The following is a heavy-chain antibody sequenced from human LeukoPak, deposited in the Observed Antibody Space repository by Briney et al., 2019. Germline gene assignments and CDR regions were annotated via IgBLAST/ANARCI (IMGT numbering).Heavy chain of an antibody. Sequence: GGSLRLSCAASGFTFSSYSMNWVRQAPGKGLEWVSSISSSSSYIYYADSVKGRFTISRDNAKNSLYLQMNSLRAEDTAVYYCARAKKYCSSTSCYFDYWGQGTLVTVSS. CDR1: GFTFSSYS. V-gene: IGHV3-21*01. CDR3: ARAKKYCSSTSCYFDY. D-gene: IGHD2-2*01. CDR2: ISSSSSYI. J-gene: IGHJ4*02.